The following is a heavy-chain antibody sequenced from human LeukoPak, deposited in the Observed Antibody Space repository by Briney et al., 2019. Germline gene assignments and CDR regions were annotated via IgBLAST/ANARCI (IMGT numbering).Heavy chain of an antibody. Sequence: PSETLSLTCAVYGGSFSGYYWSWIRQPPGKGLEWIGEINHSGSTNYNPSLKSRVTISVDTSKNQFSLKLSSVTAADTAVYYCARRPVGMLFFVAWGQGTLVTVSS. CDR3: ARRPVGMLFFVA. CDR1: GGSFSGYY. D-gene: IGHD2-8*01. J-gene: IGHJ5*02. CDR2: INHSGST. V-gene: IGHV4-34*01.